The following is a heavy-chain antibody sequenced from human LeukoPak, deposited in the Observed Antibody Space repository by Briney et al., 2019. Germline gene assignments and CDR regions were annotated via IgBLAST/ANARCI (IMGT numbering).Heavy chain of an antibody. V-gene: IGHV3-30*18. J-gene: IGHJ6*02. Sequence: PGGSLRLSCAASGFTFSSYGMHWVRQAPGKGLEWVAVISYDGSNKYYADSVKGRFTISRDNSKNTLYLQMNSLRAEDTAVYYCAKEKIAAAGPMDVWGQGTTVTVSS. CDR2: ISYDGSNK. D-gene: IGHD6-13*01. CDR3: AKEKIAAAGPMDV. CDR1: GFTFSSYG.